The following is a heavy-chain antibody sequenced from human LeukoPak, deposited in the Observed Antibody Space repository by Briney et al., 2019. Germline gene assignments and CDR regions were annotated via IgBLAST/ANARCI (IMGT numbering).Heavy chain of an antibody. CDR1: GDSITSHNW. Sequence: SETLPLTCAVSGDSITSHNWWSWVRQSPGKGLEWIGEIYHSGTTNYSPSLKSRVTISVDKSKNQLSLELTSVTAADTAVYFCASCLFDYYYFAQWGQGTLVTVSS. CDR2: IYHSGTT. J-gene: IGHJ4*02. CDR3: ASCLFDYYYFAQ. D-gene: IGHD2/OR15-2a*01. V-gene: IGHV4-4*02.